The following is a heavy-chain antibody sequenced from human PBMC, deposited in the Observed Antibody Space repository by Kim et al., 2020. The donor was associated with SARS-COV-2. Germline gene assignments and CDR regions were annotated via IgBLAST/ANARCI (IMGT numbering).Heavy chain of an antibody. D-gene: IGHD6-13*01. Sequence: KGRVTSSRDNAKNTLYLQMNSLRAEDTAVYYCATSSSWYSHYYYYYMDVWGKGTTVTVSS. J-gene: IGHJ6*03. CDR3: ATSSSWYSHYYYYYMDV. V-gene: IGHV3-23*01.